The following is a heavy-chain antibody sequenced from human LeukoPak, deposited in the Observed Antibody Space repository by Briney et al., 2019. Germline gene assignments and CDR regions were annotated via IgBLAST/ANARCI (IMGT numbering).Heavy chain of an antibody. CDR2: ISSSISFI. V-gene: IGHV3-48*02. D-gene: IGHD6-19*01. CDR3: ARDHGSSSGWYQGAFDY. CDR1: GFIFSSYS. Sequence: GGSLRLSCAASGFIFSSYSMNWVRQAPGKGLEWVSYISSSISFIYYSDSVKGRFIISRDNAKNSLYLQMNSLRDDDTAVYYCARDHGSSSGWYQGAFDYGGQGTLVTVSS. J-gene: IGHJ4*02.